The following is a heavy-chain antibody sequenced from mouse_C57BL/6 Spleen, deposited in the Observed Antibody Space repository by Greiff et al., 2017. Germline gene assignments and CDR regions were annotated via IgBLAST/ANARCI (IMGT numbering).Heavy chain of an antibody. D-gene: IGHD2-5*01. CDR1: GYTFTDYN. CDR2: INPNNGGT. CDR3: ARVYYSNPYWYFDV. J-gene: IGHJ1*03. V-gene: IGHV1-22*01. Sequence: VQLQQSGPELVKPGASVKMSCKASGYTFTDYNMHWVKQSHGKSLEWIGYINPNNGGTSYNQKFKGKATLTVNKSSSPAYMKLRSLTSENSAVYYCARVYYSNPYWYFDVWGTGTTVTVSS.